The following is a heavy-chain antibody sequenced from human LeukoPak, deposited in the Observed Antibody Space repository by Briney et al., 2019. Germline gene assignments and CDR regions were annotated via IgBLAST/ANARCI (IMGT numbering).Heavy chain of an antibody. CDR1: GYSISNGYY. V-gene: IGHV4-38-2*02. CDR2: IYHSGST. Sequence: PSETLSLTCTVSGYSISNGYYWGWIRQPPGKGLEWIGSIYHSGSTYYNPSLKSRVTISVDTSKNQFSLKLSSVTAADTAVYYCARDLYGDYPGYWGQGTLVTVSS. CDR3: ARDLYGDYPGY. J-gene: IGHJ4*02. D-gene: IGHD4-17*01.